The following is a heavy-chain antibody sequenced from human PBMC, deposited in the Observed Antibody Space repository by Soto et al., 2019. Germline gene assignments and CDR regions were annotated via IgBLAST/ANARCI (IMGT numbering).Heavy chain of an antibody. CDR1: GYTFISKG. V-gene: IGHV1-18*01. D-gene: IGHD3-16*01. J-gene: IGHJ4*02. CDR2: ISPYNGNT. Sequence: QVQLVQSGAEVKRPGASVKVSCKASGYTFISKGINWVRQAPGQGLEWMGWISPYNGNTKYAQKVQGRITMTTDTSTSTAYMELRSLRSDDTAVYYCARGPYDYVWGSSPPAFDYWGQGTLVTVSS. CDR3: ARGPYDYVWGSSPPAFDY.